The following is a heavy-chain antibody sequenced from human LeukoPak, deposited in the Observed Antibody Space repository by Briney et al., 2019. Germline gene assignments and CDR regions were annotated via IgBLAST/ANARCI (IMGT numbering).Heavy chain of an antibody. CDR1: GYTFTGYY. D-gene: IGHD2-21*02. CDR3: AREIVVTAYFDY. Sequence: EASVKVSCKASGYTFTGYYMHWVRPAPGQGLEWMGWINPNSGGTNYAQKFQGRVTMTRDTSISTAYMELSRLRSDDTAVYYCAREIVVTAYFDYWGQGTLVTVSS. CDR2: INPNSGGT. J-gene: IGHJ4*02. V-gene: IGHV1-2*02.